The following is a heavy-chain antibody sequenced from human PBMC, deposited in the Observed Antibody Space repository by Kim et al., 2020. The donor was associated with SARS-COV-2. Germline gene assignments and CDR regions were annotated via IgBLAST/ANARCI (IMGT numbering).Heavy chain of an antibody. CDR1: GGSFSGYY. D-gene: IGHD3-16*02. V-gene: IGHV4-34*01. CDR3: ASEISSTVTADY. J-gene: IGHJ4*02. Sequence: SETLSLTCAVYGGSFSGYYWSWIRQPPGKGLEWIGEINRSGSTKYNPSLESRVTISVDTSKNQFSLKLISVTAADTALYFCASEISSTVTADYWGQGILVSVSS. CDR2: INRSGST.